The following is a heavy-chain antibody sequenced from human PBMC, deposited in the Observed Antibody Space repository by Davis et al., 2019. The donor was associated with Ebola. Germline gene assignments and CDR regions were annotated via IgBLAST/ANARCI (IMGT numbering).Heavy chain of an antibody. CDR1: GFTFSRYN. CDR2: ISYDGSDK. J-gene: IGHJ4*02. CDR3: AREARGYSSGCFDY. V-gene: IGHV3-30-3*01. D-gene: IGHD6-19*01. Sequence: GESLKISCAASGFTFSRYNMNWVRQAPGKGLEWMAVISYDGSDKYYADSVKGRFTISRDNSKNTLYLQMNSLRAEDTALYYCAREARGYSSGCFDYWGQGTLVTVSS.